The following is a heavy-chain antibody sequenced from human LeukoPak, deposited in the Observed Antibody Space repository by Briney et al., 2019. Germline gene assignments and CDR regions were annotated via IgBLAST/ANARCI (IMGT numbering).Heavy chain of an antibody. CDR1: GGSISSGSYY. V-gene: IGHV4-61*02. Sequence: SQTLSLTCTVSGGSISSGSYYWGWIRQPAGKGLEWIGRIYTSGSTNYNPSLKSRVTISVDTSKNQFSLKLSSVTAADTAVYYCARAQHIAAAAFDYWGRGTLVTVSS. CDR3: ARAQHIAAAAFDY. J-gene: IGHJ4*02. D-gene: IGHD6-13*01. CDR2: IYTSGST.